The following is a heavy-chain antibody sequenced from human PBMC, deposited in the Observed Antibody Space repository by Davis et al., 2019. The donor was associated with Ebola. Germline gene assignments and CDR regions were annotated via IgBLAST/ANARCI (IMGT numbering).Heavy chain of an antibody. CDR1: VGSVSSGSYY. D-gene: IGHD1-26*01. J-gene: IGHJ4*02. CDR2: VYYSGST. V-gene: IGHV4-61*01. CDR3: ARRGGSYSYYFDY. Sequence: PSETLSLTCSVSVGSVSSGSYYWSWIRQPPGKGLEWIGYVYYSGSTNYNPSLMSRVTISVDTSKNQFSLKLSSVTAADTAVYYCARRGGSYSYYFDYWGQGTLVTVSS.